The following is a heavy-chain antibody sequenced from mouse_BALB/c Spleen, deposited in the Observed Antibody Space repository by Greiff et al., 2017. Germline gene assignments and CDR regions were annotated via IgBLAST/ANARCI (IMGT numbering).Heavy chain of an antibody. J-gene: IGHJ1*01. V-gene: IGHV1-14*01. CDR3: ARDYGSSLYWYFDV. CDR2: INPYNDGT. Sequence: VQLKQSGPELVKPGASVKMSCKASGYTFTSYVMHWVKQKPGQGLEWIGYINPYNDGTKYNEKFKGKATLTSDKSSSTAYMELSSLTSEDSAVYYCARDYGSSLYWYFDVWGAGTTVTVSS. CDR1: GYTFTSYV. D-gene: IGHD1-1*01.